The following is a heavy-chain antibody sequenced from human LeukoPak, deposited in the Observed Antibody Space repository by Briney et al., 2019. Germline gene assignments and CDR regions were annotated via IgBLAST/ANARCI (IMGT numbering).Heavy chain of an antibody. Sequence: SETLSLTCTVSGGSISSYYWSWIRQPPGKGLEWIGYIYYSGSPNYNPSLKSRVTISVDTSKNQFSLKLSSVTAADTAVYYCASRRGGSYCFDYWGQGTLVTVSS. CDR2: IYYSGSP. D-gene: IGHD3-16*01. CDR1: GGSISSYY. CDR3: ASRRGGSYCFDY. J-gene: IGHJ4*02. V-gene: IGHV4-59*01.